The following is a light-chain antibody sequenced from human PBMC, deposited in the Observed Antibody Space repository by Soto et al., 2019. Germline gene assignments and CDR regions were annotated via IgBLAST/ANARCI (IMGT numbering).Light chain of an antibody. V-gene: IGLV6-57*01. CDR3: QSYDATNQV. J-gene: IGLJ3*02. CDR2: EDN. CDR1: SGSIASNY. Sequence: NFMLTQPHSVSESPGKTVIISCTRSSGSIASNYVQWYQQRPVSSPTTVIYEDNQRPSGVPDRFSGSIASSSNSASLAISGLETEDEADYFCQSYDATNQVFGGGTKRTVL.